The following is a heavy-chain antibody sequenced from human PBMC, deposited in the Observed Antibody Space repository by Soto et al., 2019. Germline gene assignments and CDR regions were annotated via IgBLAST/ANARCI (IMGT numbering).Heavy chain of an antibody. CDR2: ISYDGSNK. CDR1: GFTFSSHG. V-gene: IGHV3-30*18. CDR3: AKDLEYSSSVYYYYYYMDV. Sequence: PGGSLRLSCAASGFTFSSHGMHWVRQAPGKGLEWVAVISYDGSNKYYADSVKGRFTISRDNSKNTLYLQMNSLRAEDTAVYYCAKDLEYSSSVYYYYYYMDVWGKGTTVTVSS. J-gene: IGHJ6*03. D-gene: IGHD6-6*01.